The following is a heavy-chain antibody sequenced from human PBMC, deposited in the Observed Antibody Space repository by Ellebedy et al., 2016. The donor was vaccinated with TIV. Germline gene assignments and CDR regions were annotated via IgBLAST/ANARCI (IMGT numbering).Heavy chain of an antibody. Sequence: GGSLRLXXAASGFTFSSYSMNWVRQAPGKGLEWVSYISSSSSTIYYADSVKGRFTISRDNSKNTLYLQMNSLRADDTAVYYCAVTTGTATTSRFEYWGQGILVIVSS. V-gene: IGHV3-48*01. D-gene: IGHD1-1*01. CDR2: ISSSSSTI. CDR1: GFTFSSYS. CDR3: AVTTGTATTSRFEY. J-gene: IGHJ4*02.